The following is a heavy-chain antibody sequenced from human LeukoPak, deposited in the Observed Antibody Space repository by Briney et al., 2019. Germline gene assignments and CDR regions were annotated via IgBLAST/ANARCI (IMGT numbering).Heavy chain of an antibody. Sequence: KPSETLSPTCTVSGGSISSSSYYWGWIRQPPGKGLAWIGSIYYSGSTYYNPSLQSRVTISVDTSKNQFSLKRSSVTAADTAVYYWARLIITTGYYEPGTLDYWGQGNLVTVSS. V-gene: IGHV4-39*01. D-gene: IGHD3-9*01. CDR1: GGSISSSSYY. CDR2: IYYSGST. J-gene: IGHJ4*02. CDR3: ARLIITTGYYEPGTLDY.